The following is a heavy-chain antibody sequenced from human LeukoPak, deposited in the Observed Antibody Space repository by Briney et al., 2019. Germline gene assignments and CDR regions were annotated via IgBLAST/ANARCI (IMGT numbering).Heavy chain of an antibody. V-gene: IGHV3-48*03. Sequence: GGSLRLSCAASGFTFSSYEMNWVRQAPGKGLEWVSYISSSGITIYYADSVKGRFTISRDDAKNSLYLQMNSLRAEDTAVYYCARESDTFGGGYFDYWGQGTLVTVSS. CDR1: GFTFSSYE. D-gene: IGHD3-16*01. J-gene: IGHJ4*02. CDR3: ARESDTFGGGYFDY. CDR2: ISSSGITI.